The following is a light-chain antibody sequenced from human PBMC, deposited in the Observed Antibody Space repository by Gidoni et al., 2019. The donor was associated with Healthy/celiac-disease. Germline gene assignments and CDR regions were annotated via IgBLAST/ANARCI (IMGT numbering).Light chain of an antibody. CDR2: GAS. CDR3: QQDYHFPLT. Sequence: PGERVTLSCRASQSVSSSYLTWYQQKRGQGPRLLIYGASTRATSIPTRFSGSGSGTDFTLTISCLQPEDFSVCYFQQDYHFPLTFGGGTKVEIK. J-gene: IGKJ4*01. CDR1: QSVSSSY. V-gene: IGKV3D-7*01.